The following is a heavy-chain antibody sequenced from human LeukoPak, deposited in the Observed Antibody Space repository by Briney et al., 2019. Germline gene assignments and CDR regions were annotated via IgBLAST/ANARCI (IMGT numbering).Heavy chain of an antibody. D-gene: IGHD1-26*01. V-gene: IGHV4-4*07. CDR2: IYTSGST. CDR3: ARGKKWELYFDY. J-gene: IGHJ4*02. CDR1: GGSISSYY. Sequence: SETLSLTCTFSGGSISSYYWSWIRQPAGKGLEWIGRIYTSGSTNYNPSLKSRVTMSVDTSKNQFSLKLSSVTAADTAVYYCARGKKWELYFDYWGQGTLVTVSS.